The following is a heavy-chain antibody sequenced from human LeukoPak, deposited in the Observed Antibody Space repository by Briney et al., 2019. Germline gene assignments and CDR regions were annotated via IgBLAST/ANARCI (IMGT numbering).Heavy chain of an antibody. J-gene: IGHJ4*02. V-gene: IGHV1-2*02. D-gene: IGHD2-2*01. CDR3: ARANALYCSSTSCLFDY. CDR2: INPNSGGT. CDR1: GYTFTGYY. Sequence: ASVKVAFKASGYTFTGYYMHWVRQAPGQRLEWMAWINPNSGGTYYAQNFHDRITMTRHTSITTAYMELSRIRSADTAIYYCARANALYCSSTSCLFDYWGQGTLVTVSS.